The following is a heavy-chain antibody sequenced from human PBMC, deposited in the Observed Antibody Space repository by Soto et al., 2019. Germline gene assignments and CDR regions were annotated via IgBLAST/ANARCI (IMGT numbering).Heavy chain of an antibody. CDR3: ARHLYGSGSYYTVYYFDY. V-gene: IGHV4-39*01. Sequence: SETLSLTCTVSGGSISSSSYYWGWIRQPPGKGLEWIGSIYYSGSTYYNPSLKSRVTISVDTSKNQFSLKLSSVTAADTAVYYCARHLYGSGSYYTVYYFDYWGQGTLVTVSS. CDR2: IYYSGST. J-gene: IGHJ4*02. D-gene: IGHD3-10*01. CDR1: GGSISSSSYY.